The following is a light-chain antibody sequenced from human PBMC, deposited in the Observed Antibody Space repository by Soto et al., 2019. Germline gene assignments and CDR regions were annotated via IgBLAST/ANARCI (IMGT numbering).Light chain of an antibody. CDR2: TNN. Sequence: QSVLTQPPSVSGAPGQRVTISCTGSSSNIGYYDVHWYQQLPGTAPKLLISTNNNRPSGVPDRFSAAKSGSSASPAISGLRVEDEADYYCQSYDSSLSSVVFGGGTQLTVL. CDR1: SSNIGYYD. CDR3: QSYDSSLSSVV. J-gene: IGLJ7*01. V-gene: IGLV1-40*01.